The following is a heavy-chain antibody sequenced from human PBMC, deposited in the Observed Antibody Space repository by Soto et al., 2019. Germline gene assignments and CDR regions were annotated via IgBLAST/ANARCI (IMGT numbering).Heavy chain of an antibody. CDR3: ASKRDYYDSSGYSFSYFDY. CDR1: GVTFSRYA. D-gene: IGHD3-22*01. Sequence: AAVKVSCKACGVTFSRYAISWVRQAPGQGLEWMGGIIPIFGTANYAQKFQGRVTITADESTSTAYMELSSLRSEDTAVYYCASKRDYYDSSGYSFSYFDYWGQGTLVTVSS. J-gene: IGHJ4*02. V-gene: IGHV1-69*13. CDR2: IIPIFGTA.